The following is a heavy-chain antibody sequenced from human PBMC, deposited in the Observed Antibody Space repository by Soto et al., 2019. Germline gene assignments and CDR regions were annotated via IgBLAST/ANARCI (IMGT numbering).Heavy chain of an antibody. CDR2: INPSGGST. V-gene: IGHV1-46*01. J-gene: IGHJ4*02. Sequence: QVQLVQSGAEVKKPGASVKVSCKASGYTFTSYYMHWVRQAPGQGLEWMGIINPSGGSTSYAQKFQGRVTMTRDTTTSTVYMELSSLRSEDAAVYDCTVTAGASYYFDYWGQGTLVTVSS. CDR3: TVTAGASYYFDY. CDR1: GYTFTSYY. D-gene: IGHD4-4*01.